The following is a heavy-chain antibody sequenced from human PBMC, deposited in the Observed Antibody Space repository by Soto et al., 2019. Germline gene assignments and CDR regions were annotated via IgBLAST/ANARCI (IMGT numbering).Heavy chain of an antibody. CDR3: VDTFSLAY. CDR2: IGNDGTST. CDR1: GFTFGDHW. J-gene: IGHJ4*02. V-gene: IGHV3-74*03. Sequence: PGGSLRLSCAASGFTFGDHWMHWVRQAPGKGLVWVAYIGNDGTSTTYADSVKGRFTISRDNAKNTLYLQMNSLRAEDTGLYYCVDTFSLAYWGQGILVTVSS.